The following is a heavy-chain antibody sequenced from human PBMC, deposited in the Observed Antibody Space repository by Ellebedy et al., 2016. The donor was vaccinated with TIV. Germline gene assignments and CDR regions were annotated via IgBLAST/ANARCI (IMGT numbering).Heavy chain of an antibody. CDR1: FSGNW. D-gene: IGHD3-16*01. CDR2: INHDGTIT. CDR3: ATFFTSYASDS. J-gene: IGHJ4*02. Sequence: GGSLRLXCAASFSGNWMHWVRQAPGKGLVWVSLINHDGTITTYADSVKGRFTISRDNAKKTLYLQMNSLRAEDTAVYYCATFFTSYASDSWGQGTLVTVSS. V-gene: IGHV3-74*01.